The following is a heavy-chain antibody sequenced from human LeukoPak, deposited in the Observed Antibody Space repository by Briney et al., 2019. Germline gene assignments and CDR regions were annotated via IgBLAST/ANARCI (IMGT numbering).Heavy chain of an antibody. V-gene: IGHV3-74*01. Sequence: GGSLRLSCAASGFTFSSYWMHWVRQAPGKGLVWVSRINSDGSSTSYADSVKGRFTISRDNAKNTLYLQVNSLRAEDTAVYYCAKGGKWDVTPFDYWGQGTLVTVSS. D-gene: IGHD1-26*01. CDR3: AKGGKWDVTPFDY. J-gene: IGHJ4*02. CDR1: GFTFSSYW. CDR2: INSDGSST.